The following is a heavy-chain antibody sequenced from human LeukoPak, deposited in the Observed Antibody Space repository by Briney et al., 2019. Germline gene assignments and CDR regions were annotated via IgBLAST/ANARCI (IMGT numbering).Heavy chain of an antibody. CDR3: ASDRHNYSYDSSGHSPY. Sequence: GGSLRHSCAGSGFIFSSYSMKGVRQAPGKGLEWVSYISSSSATIYYADSVKGRFTISRDNAKNSLYLQVNSLRAEDTAVYYCASDRHNYSYDSSGHSPYWGQGTLVTVSS. D-gene: IGHD3-22*01. CDR1: GFIFSSYS. J-gene: IGHJ4*02. CDR2: ISSSSATI. V-gene: IGHV3-48*01.